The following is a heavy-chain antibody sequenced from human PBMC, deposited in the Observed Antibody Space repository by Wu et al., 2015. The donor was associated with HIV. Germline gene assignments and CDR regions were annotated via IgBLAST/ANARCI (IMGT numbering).Heavy chain of an antibody. V-gene: IGHV1-69-2*01. D-gene: IGHD3-3*01. J-gene: IGHJ6*02. Sequence: VQLLQSGADMKKPGTTVKVSCRISGFSFIDYYISWVQQVPGKGPEWMGFVDPENGQTMFAEKFEDRVTLTADRSTDTAYMELRHLTPEDTAIYYCARDGEGPIYINHYYFGMDVWGQGTTVTVSS. CDR3: ARDGEGPIYINHYYFGMDV. CDR2: VDPENGQT. CDR1: GFSFIDYY.